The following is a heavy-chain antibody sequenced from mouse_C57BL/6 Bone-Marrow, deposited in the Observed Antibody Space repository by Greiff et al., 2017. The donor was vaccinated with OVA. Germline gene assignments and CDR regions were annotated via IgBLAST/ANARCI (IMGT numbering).Heavy chain of an antibody. CDR1: GFTFSDYY. CDR2: ISNGGGST. Sequence: EVKVVESGGGLVQPGGSLKLSCAASGFTFSDYYMYWVRQTPEKRLEWVAYISNGGGSTYYPDTVKGRFTISSDNAKNTLYLQMSRLKSEDTAMYYCATRFFTTVVAPYAMDYWGQGTSVTVSS. CDR3: ATRFFTTVVAPYAMDY. D-gene: IGHD1-1*01. J-gene: IGHJ4*01. V-gene: IGHV5-12*01.